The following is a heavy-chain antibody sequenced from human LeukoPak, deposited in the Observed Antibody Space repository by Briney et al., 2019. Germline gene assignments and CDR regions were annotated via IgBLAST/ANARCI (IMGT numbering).Heavy chain of an antibody. J-gene: IGHJ5*02. D-gene: IGHD3-3*01. V-gene: IGHV4-61*08. Sequence: SETLSLTCTVSGGSISSGGYYWSWIRQPPGKGLEWIGYIYHSGSTNYNPSLKSRVTISVDTSKNQFSLKLSSVTAADTAVYYCARASGLRFLEPGEFDPWGQGTLVTVSS. CDR3: ARASGLRFLEPGEFDP. CDR2: IYHSGST. CDR1: GGSISSGGYY.